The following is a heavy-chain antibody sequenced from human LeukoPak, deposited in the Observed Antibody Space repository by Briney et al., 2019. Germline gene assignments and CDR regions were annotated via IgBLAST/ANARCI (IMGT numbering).Heavy chain of an antibody. CDR3: AKDTGVGIQLWLVDY. D-gene: IGHD5-18*01. Sequence: GGSLRLSCAASGFTFDDYAMHWVRQAPGKGLEWVSGISWNSGSIGYADSVKGRFTISRDNAKNSLYLQMNSLRAEDTALYYCAKDTGVGIQLWLVDYWGQGTLVTVSS. V-gene: IGHV3-9*01. J-gene: IGHJ4*02. CDR2: ISWNSGSI. CDR1: GFTFDDYA.